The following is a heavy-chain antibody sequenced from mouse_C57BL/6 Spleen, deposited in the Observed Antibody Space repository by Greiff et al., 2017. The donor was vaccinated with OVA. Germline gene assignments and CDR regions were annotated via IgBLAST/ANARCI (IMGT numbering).Heavy chain of an antibody. D-gene: IGHD2-4*01. Sequence: VQLQQSGGDLVKPGGSLKLSCAASGFTFSSYGMSWVRQTPDKRLEWVATISSGGSYTYYPDSVKGRFTISRDNAKNTLYLQMSSLKSEDTAMYYCARLDYDDYFDYWGQGTTLTVSS. CDR3: ARLDYDDYFDY. J-gene: IGHJ2*01. CDR2: ISSGGSYT. CDR1: GFTFSSYG. V-gene: IGHV5-6*01.